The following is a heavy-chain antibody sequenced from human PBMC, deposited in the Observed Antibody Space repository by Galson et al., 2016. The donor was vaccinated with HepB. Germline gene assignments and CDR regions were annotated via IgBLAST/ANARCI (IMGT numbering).Heavy chain of an antibody. CDR2: IYPGDSDT. V-gene: IGHV5-51*01. D-gene: IGHD2/OR15-2a*01. J-gene: IGHJ5*02. CDR1: GYNFATYW. CDR3: ARRDPRGWSAYFLGP. Sequence: QSGAEVKKPGESLTISCKGSGYNFATYWIAWVRQMPGKGLEYMGIIYPGDSDTRYSPSFQGQVTISADKSINTAYLPWNSLKASDTAMSYRARRDPRGWSAYFLGPLGQGSLRTLSS.